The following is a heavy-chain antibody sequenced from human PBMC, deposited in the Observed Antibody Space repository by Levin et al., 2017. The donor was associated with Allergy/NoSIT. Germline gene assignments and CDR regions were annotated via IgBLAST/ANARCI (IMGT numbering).Heavy chain of an antibody. CDR3: TRADSSAYSDY. CDR1: GFIFSSYA. Sequence: GSLRLSCAASGFIFSSYAMHWVRQAPGKGLEWVAVISYDGSTTYYPDSVKGRFTISRDSAKNTLYLQMNSLRAEDTAVYYCTRADSSAYSDYWGQGTLVTVSS. V-gene: IGHV3-30-3*01. J-gene: IGHJ4*02. D-gene: IGHD3-22*01. CDR2: ISYDGSTT.